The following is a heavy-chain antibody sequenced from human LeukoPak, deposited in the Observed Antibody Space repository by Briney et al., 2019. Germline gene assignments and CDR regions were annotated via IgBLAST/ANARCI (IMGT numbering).Heavy chain of an antibody. J-gene: IGHJ4*02. V-gene: IGHV4-39*07. CDR2: IYYSGST. D-gene: IGHD6-19*01. Sequence: SETLSLTCTVSGGSISSSNYYWGWIRQPPGKGLEWIGSIYYSGSTYYNPSLKSQVTISLDTSRNHFSLKLSSVTAADTAMSYCARGHFSSGWFVGGQGTLVTVSS. CDR3: ARGHFSSGWFV. CDR1: GGSISSSNYY.